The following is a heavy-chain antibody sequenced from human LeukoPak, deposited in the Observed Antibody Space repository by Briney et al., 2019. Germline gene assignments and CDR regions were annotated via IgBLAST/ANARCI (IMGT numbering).Heavy chain of an antibody. V-gene: IGHV4-30-4*08. D-gene: IGHD3-10*01. CDR2: IYYSGST. CDR1: GGSISSGDYY. Sequence: SETLSLTCTVSGGSISSGDYYWSWIRQPPGKGLEWIGYIYYSGSTYYNPSLKSRVTISVDTSKNQFSLKLSSVTAADTAVYYCAREVRGVIYYFDYWGQGTLVTVSS. CDR3: AREVRGVIYYFDY. J-gene: IGHJ4*02.